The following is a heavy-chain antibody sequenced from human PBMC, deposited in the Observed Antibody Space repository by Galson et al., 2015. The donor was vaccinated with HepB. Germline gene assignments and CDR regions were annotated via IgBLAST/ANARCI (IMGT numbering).Heavy chain of an antibody. D-gene: IGHD6-19*01. CDR1: GFTFNKYW. V-gene: IGHV3-74*01. Sequence: SLRLSCAASGFTFNKYWMHWVRQAPGKGLVWVSYISFDGSTSNYADSVKGRFTISRDNAKNSLYLQMNSLRAEDTALYYRARDRGSGWAQPFDYWGQGTLVTVSS. J-gene: IGHJ4*02. CDR2: ISFDGSTS. CDR3: ARDRGSGWAQPFDY.